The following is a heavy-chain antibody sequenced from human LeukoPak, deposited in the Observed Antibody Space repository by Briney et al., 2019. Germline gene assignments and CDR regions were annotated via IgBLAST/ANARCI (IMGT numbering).Heavy chain of an antibody. D-gene: IGHD5-12*01. J-gene: IGHJ4*02. CDR2: ISAYNGNT. CDR3: ARRRGYSGYDLYYFDY. Sequence: ASVKVSCKASGYTFTSYGISWVRQAPGQGLEWMGWISAYNGNTNYAQKLQCRVTMTTDTSTSTAYMELRSLRSDDTAVYYCARRRGYSGYDLYYFDYWGQGTLVTVSS. CDR1: GYTFTSYG. V-gene: IGHV1-18*01.